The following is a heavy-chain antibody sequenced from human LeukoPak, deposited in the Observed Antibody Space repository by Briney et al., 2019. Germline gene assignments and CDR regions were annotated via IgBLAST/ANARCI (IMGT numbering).Heavy chain of an antibody. V-gene: IGHV4-30-2*01. CDR3: ARKWVGATGPGNYYYYMDV. CDR1: GAFIRGGGVY. Sequence: SETLSLTCTVSGAFIRGGGVYWSWIRQPPGKGLEWIGYIYHSGTTYYSPSLKSRVTISIDTSKNQFSLKLRSVTAADTAVYYCARKWVGATGPGNYYYYMDVWGKGTTVTVSS. CDR2: IYHSGTT. D-gene: IGHD1-26*01. J-gene: IGHJ6*03.